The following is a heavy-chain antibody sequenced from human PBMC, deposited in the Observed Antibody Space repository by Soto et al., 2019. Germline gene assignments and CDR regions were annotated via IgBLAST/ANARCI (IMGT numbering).Heavy chain of an antibody. D-gene: IGHD6-6*01. CDR2: IYSNGDT. CDR1: SGSMNNGGYY. V-gene: IGHV4-31*03. J-gene: IGHJ6*02. CDR3: ARRGGSSSRYYYYALDV. Sequence: QVQLQESGPGLVKPSQTLSLTCSVSSGSMNNGGYYWSWIRQLPGKGLGGIGYIYSNGDTYYNPSLKSRVTISVDTSKNQFSLNLTSVTAADTAVYYCARRGGSSSRYYYYALDVWGQGTTVTVSS.